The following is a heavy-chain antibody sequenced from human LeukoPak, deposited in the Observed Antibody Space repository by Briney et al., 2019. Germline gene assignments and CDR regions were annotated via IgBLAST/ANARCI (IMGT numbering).Heavy chain of an antibody. CDR3: ARSGRQQLMDV. J-gene: IGHJ6*02. Sequence: TGGSLRLSCAASGFTFSSYAMHWVRQAPGKGLEWVAVISYDGSNKYYADSVKGRFTISRDNSKNTLYVQMNSLRVEDTAVYYCARSGRQQLMDVWGQGTTVTVSS. V-gene: IGHV3-30-3*01. CDR1: GFTFSSYA. CDR2: ISYDGSNK. D-gene: IGHD6-13*01.